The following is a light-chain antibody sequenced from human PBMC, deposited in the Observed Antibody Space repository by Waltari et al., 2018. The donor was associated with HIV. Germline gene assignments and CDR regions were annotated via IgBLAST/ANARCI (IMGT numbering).Light chain of an antibody. V-gene: IGLV2-14*03. CDR2: DVS. CDR1: SSDVGGYNY. J-gene: IGLJ3*02. CDR3: ESYTSTSVWV. Sequence: QSALTQPASVSGSPGQSITISCTGSSSDVGGYNYVSWYQQHPGKAPRLMIYDVSTPPSGVSERFAGSKSGDTASLTISGLQAEDEADYYCESYTSTSVWVFGGGTRLTVL.